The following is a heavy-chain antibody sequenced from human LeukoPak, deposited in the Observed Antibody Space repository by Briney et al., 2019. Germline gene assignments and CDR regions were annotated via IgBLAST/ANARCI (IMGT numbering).Heavy chain of an antibody. CDR3: ARLSRIGDSYGYFDY. CDR2: VFHSGST. D-gene: IGHD3-22*01. V-gene: IGHV4-4*02. J-gene: IGHJ4*02. Sequence: SETLSLTCTVSGGSISDSNWWSWVRQPPGKGLEWIGDVFHSGSTNYYPSLKSRVTISVDKSKNQFFLKLRSVTAADTAVYYCARLSRIGDSYGYFDYWGQGTLVTDSS. CDR1: GGSISDSNW.